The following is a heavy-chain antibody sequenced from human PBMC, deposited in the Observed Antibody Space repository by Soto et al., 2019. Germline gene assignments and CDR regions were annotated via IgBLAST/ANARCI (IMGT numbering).Heavy chain of an antibody. V-gene: IGHV4-61*01. J-gene: IGHJ6*02. Sequence: SETLSLTCTVSGGSVSSGSYCWSGIRQPPGKGLEWIGYIYYSGSTNYNPSLKSRVTISVDTSKNQFSLKLSSVTAADTAVYYCARRLYGSGTYYYYYGMDVWGQGTTVTVSS. CDR3: ARRLYGSGTYYYYYGMDV. D-gene: IGHD3-10*01. CDR1: GGSVSSGSYC. CDR2: IYYSGST.